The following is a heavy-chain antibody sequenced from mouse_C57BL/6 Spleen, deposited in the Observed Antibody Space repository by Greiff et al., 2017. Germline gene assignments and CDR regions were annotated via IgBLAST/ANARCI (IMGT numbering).Heavy chain of an antibody. D-gene: IGHD1-1*01. CDR2: IYPGDGDT. J-gene: IGHJ2*01. Sequence: QVQLQQSGPELVKPGASVKISCKASGYAFSSSWMNWVKQRPGKGLEWIGRIYPGDGDTNYNGKFKGKATLTADKSSSTAYMQLSSLTSEDSAVYFCARRHSYCGSSYGSYFDYWGQGTTLTVSS. CDR1: GYAFSSSW. CDR3: ARRHSYCGSSYGSYFDY. V-gene: IGHV1-82*01.